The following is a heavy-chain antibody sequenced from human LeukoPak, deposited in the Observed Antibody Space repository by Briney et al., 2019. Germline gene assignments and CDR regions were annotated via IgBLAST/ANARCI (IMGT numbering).Heavy chain of an antibody. V-gene: IGHV4-59*08. CDR1: GGSISSYY. Sequence: PSETLSLTCTVPGGSISSYYWSWIRQPPGKGLEWIGYIYYSGNTNYIPSLKSRVTISVDTSKNQFSLRLSSVTAADTAVYYCARNGNWDYVDYWGQGTLVTVSS. CDR2: IYYSGNT. CDR3: ARNGNWDYVDY. D-gene: IGHD1-1*01. J-gene: IGHJ4*02.